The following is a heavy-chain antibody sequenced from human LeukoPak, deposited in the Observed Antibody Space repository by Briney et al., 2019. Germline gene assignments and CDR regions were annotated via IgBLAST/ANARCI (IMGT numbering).Heavy chain of an antibody. Sequence: PGGSLRPSGAAPGFTFSSYSMNGARQAPGEGLEGVAVISYDGSNKYYADSVKGRFTISRDNSKNTLYLQMNSLRVEDTAVYYCARDTAWYTAHYYIDVWGKGTTVTVSS. D-gene: IGHD2-8*01. CDR3: ARDTAWYTAHYYIDV. CDR1: GFTFSSYS. V-gene: IGHV3-30*03. J-gene: IGHJ6*03. CDR2: ISYDGSNK.